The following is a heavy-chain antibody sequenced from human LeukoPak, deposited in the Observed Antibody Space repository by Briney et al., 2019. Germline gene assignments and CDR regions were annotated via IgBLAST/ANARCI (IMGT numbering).Heavy chain of an antibody. CDR3: ARLAAAAGRGDY. Sequence: GGSLRLSCAASGFTFSSYAMNWVRQAPGKGLEWVSSISSSSSYIYYADSVKGRFTISRDNAKNSLYLQMNSLRAEDTAVYYCARLAAAAGRGDYWGQGTLVTVSS. CDR2: ISSSSSYI. V-gene: IGHV3-21*01. D-gene: IGHD6-13*01. CDR1: GFTFSSYA. J-gene: IGHJ4*02.